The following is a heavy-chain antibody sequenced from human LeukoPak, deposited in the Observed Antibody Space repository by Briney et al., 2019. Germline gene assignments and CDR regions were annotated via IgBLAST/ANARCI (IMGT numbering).Heavy chain of an antibody. CDR2: IYYSGST. J-gene: IGHJ5*02. CDR3: AREGQLLYRAGRWFDP. D-gene: IGHD2-2*02. V-gene: IGHV4-59*11. Sequence: SETLSLTCTVSGGSISSHYWSWIRQPPGKGLEGIGYIYYSGSTNYNPSLTSRVTISVDTYKNQFSLKLSSVTAADTAVYYCAREGQLLYRAGRWFDPWGQGTLVTVSS. CDR1: GGSISSHY.